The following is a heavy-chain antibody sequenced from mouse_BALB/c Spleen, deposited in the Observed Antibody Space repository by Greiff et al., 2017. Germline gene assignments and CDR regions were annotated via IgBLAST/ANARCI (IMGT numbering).Heavy chain of an antibody. CDR2: INPSNGRT. CDR1: GYTFTSYW. J-gene: IGHJ4*01. V-gene: IGHV1S81*02. D-gene: IGHD2-10*02. CDR3: ARSQYGNPLCAMDY. Sequence: VQLQQPGAELVKPGASVKLSCKASGYTFTSYWMHWVKQRPGQGLEWIGEINPSNGRTNYNEKFKSKATLTVDKSSSTAYMQLSSLTSEDSAVYYCARSQYGNPLCAMDYWGQGTSVTVSS.